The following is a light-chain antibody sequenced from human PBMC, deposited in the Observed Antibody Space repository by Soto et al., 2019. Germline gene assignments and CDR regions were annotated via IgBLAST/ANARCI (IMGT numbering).Light chain of an antibody. CDR3: TSYTSSSTLYV. CDR1: SSDVGGYNY. J-gene: IGLJ1*01. V-gene: IGLV2-14*01. Sequence: QSVLTQPASVYGSPGQSITISCTGTSSDVGGYNYVSWYQQYPGKAPKLMICDVSNRPSGVSNRFSGSKSGNTASLTISGLQAEDEADYYCTSYTSSSTLYVFGTGTKVTVL. CDR2: DVS.